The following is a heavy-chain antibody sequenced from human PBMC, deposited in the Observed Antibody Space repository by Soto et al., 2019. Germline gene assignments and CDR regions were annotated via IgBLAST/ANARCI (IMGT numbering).Heavy chain of an antibody. CDR2: IIPIFGTA. CDR1: GGTFSSYA. CDR3: ARGLQIGYYYYGMDV. D-gene: IGHD2-15*01. V-gene: IGHV1-69*13. Sequence: SVKVSCKASGGTFSSYAISWVRQAPGQGLEWMGGIIPIFGTANYAQKFQGRVTITADESTSTAYMELSSLRSEDTAVYYCARGLQIGYYYYGMDVWGQGTTVTVSS. J-gene: IGHJ6*02.